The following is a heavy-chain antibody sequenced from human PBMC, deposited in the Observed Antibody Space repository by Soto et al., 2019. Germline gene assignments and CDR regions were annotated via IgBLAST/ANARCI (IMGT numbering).Heavy chain of an antibody. D-gene: IGHD2-2*01. CDR3: ARDRVVVVPAAITGSNWFDP. CDR1: GGTFSSYA. CDR2: IIPIFGTA. J-gene: IGHJ5*02. Sequence: QVQLVQSGAEVKKPGSSVKVSCKASGGTFSSYAISWVRQAPGQGLEWMGGIIPIFGTANYAQKFQGRVTITADESTSTAYMELSSLRSEDTAVYYCARDRVVVVPAAITGSNWFDPWGQGTLFTVSS. V-gene: IGHV1-69*01.